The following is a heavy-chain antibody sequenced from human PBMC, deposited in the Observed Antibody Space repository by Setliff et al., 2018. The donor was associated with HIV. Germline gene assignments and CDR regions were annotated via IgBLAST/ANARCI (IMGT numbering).Heavy chain of an antibody. CDR3: ARDRPRGGGSLDAFDI. Sequence: PGGSLRLSCAASGFTFSNYGMNWVRQAPGKGLEWVSYISSSSSTIYYADSVKGRFTISRDNAKNSLYLQMNSLRAEDTAVYYCARDRPRGGGSLDAFDIWGQGTMVTVSS. CDR2: ISSSSSTI. CDR1: GFTFSNYG. V-gene: IGHV3-48*01. D-gene: IGHD1-26*01. J-gene: IGHJ3*02.